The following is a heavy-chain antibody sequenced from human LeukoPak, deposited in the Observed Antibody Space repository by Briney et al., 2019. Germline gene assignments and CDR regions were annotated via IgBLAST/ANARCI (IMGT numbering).Heavy chain of an antibody. D-gene: IGHD3-3*01. CDR1: GYTFTGYY. J-gene: IGHJ5*02. CDR2: INPNSGGT. Sequence: ASVKVSCKASGYTFTGYYMHWVRQAPGQGLEWMGWINPNSGGTNYAQKFQGRVTMTRDTSISTAYMELSRLRSDDTAVCYCARDHNWRVTIFGVVGKNWFDPWGQGTLVTVSS. CDR3: ARDHNWRVTIFGVVGKNWFDP. V-gene: IGHV1-2*02.